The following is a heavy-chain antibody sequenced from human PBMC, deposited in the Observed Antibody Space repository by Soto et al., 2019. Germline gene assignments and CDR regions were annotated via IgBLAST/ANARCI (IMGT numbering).Heavy chain of an antibody. Sequence: GGSLRLSCAASGFTFSNYGMHWVRQAPGKGLEWVAIIWSDGTNKYYADSVKGRFTISRDNSKNTLSLQMNSLRAEDTAVYYCARPIVGATTCLGFWGQGTLVTVSS. CDR1: GFTFSNYG. D-gene: IGHD1-26*01. CDR2: IWSDGTNK. J-gene: IGHJ4*02. V-gene: IGHV3-33*01. CDR3: ARPIVGATTCLGF.